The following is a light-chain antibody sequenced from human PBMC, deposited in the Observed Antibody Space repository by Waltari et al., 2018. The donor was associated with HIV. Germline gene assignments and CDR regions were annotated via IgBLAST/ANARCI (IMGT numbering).Light chain of an antibody. V-gene: IGLV3-21*04. CDR2: DES. J-gene: IGLJ2*01. CDR1: NL. CDR3: QVWDSTTNHVV. Sequence: SSVLTQPPSVSVAPGKTASITCGGTNLLHWYQQKPGQAPVLVIYDESDRPSGIPERFSGSNSGNTATLTISRVEAGDEADYYCQVWDSTTNHVVFGGGTKLTVL.